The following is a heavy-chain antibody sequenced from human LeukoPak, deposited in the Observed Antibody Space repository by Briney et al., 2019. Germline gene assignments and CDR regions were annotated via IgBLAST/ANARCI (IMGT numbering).Heavy chain of an antibody. CDR2: LYYTGSA. CDR1: GGSISGHY. J-gene: IGHJ4*02. V-gene: IGHV4-59*11. CDR3: ARVTSPYYFDY. Sequence: SETLSLTCTVSGGSISGHYWSWIRQPPGKGLEWIGYLYYTGSANYNPSLQSRVTISLDTPKKQFSLRLSSGTASGTAVYYCARVTSPYYFDYWGQGTVFTVSS.